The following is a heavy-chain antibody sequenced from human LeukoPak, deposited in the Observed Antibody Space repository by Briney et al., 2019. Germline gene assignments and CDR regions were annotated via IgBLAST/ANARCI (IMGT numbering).Heavy chain of an antibody. CDR2: ISWNSGSI. Sequence: PGRSLRLSCAASGFTFDDYAMHWVRQAPGKGLEWVSGISWNSGSIGYADSVKGRFTISRDNAKNSLYLQMNSLRAEDTALYYCAKADSGSYAFDYWGQGTLVTVSS. D-gene: IGHD1-26*01. V-gene: IGHV3-9*01. CDR1: GFTFDDYA. CDR3: AKADSGSYAFDY. J-gene: IGHJ4*02.